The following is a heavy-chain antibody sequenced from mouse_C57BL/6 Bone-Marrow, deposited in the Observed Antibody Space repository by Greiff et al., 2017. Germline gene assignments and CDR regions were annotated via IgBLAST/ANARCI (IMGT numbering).Heavy chain of an antibody. J-gene: IGHJ2*01. V-gene: IGHV1-54*01. CDR2: INPGSGGT. Sequence: QVQLKESGAELVRPGTSVKVSCKASGSAFTNYLIEWVKQRPGQGLEWIGVINPGSGGTNYNEKFKGQATLTADKSSSTAYMQLSSLTSEDSAVYFCARKVGSIYLYFDYWGQGTTLTVSS. D-gene: IGHD1-1*01. CDR3: ARKVGSIYLYFDY. CDR1: GSAFTNYL.